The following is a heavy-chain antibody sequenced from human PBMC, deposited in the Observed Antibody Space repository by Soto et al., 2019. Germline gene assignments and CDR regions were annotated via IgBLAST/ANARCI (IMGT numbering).Heavy chain of an antibody. CDR3: ARDPTGGYFHYDY. D-gene: IGHD1-26*01. V-gene: IGHV3-30*17. CDR2: VSDDGSEQ. J-gene: IGHJ4*02. CDR1: GFSLRDYG. Sequence: GGSLRLSCAASGFSLRDYGMHWVRQAPGKGLEYVAAVSDDGSEQYYADSVRGRFTISRDNSKNTVYLQLDSLTTGDTAVYYCARDPTGGYFHYDYWGQGALVTVSS.